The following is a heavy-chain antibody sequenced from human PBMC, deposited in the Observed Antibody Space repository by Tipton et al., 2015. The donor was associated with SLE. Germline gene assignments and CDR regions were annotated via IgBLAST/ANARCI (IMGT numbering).Heavy chain of an antibody. Sequence: TLSLTCTVSGDSISRSNSYWVWIRPPPGKGLEWSGSIYPSGDTYYNPSLKSRVTISVDTSKHQFSLKLTSVTAADTATYFCAREGSSTWYWYFDLWGRGTLVSVSS. D-gene: IGHD6-13*01. J-gene: IGHJ2*01. CDR3: AREGSSTWYWYFDL. V-gene: IGHV4-39*07. CDR2: IYPSGDT. CDR1: GDSISRSNSY.